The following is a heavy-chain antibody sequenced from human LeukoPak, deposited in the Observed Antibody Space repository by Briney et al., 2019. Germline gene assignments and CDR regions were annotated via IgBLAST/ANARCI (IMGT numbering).Heavy chain of an antibody. CDR1: GFTFSRFG. CDR2: ISDSSNYI. V-gene: IGHV3-21*01. Sequence: GGSLRLSCAASGFTFSRFGMNWVRQAPGKGLEWVSSISDSSNYIYYADSVRGRFTISRDNAKNSLYLQMNSLRAEDTAVYYCAELGITMIGGVWGKGTTVTISS. D-gene: IGHD3-10*02. CDR3: AELGITMIGGV. J-gene: IGHJ6*04.